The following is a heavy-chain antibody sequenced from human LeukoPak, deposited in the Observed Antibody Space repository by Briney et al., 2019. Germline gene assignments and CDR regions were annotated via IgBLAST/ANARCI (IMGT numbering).Heavy chain of an antibody. CDR3: ARDVVVVPAAIHYGMDV. Sequence: PPETLSLTCAVYGGSFSDYFWGWIRQPPGKGLEWIGEINHSGTTYYNPSLKSRVTISVDTSKNQFSLNLSSVTAADTAVYYCARDVVVVPAAIHYGMDVWGQGTTVTVSS. D-gene: IGHD2-2*01. J-gene: IGHJ6*02. CDR2: INHSGTT. V-gene: IGHV4-34*01. CDR1: GGSFSDYF.